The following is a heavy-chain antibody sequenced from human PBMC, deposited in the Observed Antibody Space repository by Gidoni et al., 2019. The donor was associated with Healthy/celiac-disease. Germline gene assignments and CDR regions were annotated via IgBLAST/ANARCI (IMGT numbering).Heavy chain of an antibody. Sequence: EVQLLESGGGLVQPGGSLSLSCAASGFTFSSYAMSWVRQAPGKGLEWVSAISGSGGSTYYADSVKGRFTISRDNSKNTLYLQMNSLRAEDTAVYYCAKPPGSSWYYYGMDVWGKGTTVTVSS. CDR2: ISGSGGST. J-gene: IGHJ6*04. CDR3: AKPPGSSWYYYGMDV. D-gene: IGHD6-13*01. CDR1: GFTFSSYA. V-gene: IGHV3-23*01.